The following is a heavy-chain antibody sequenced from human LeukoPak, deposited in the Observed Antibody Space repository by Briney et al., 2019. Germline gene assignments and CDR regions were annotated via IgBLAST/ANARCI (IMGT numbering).Heavy chain of an antibody. CDR3: AKVRYFGPSAFDI. CDR1: GFNFSSFV. V-gene: IGHV3-30*18. J-gene: IGHJ3*02. D-gene: IGHD3-9*01. CDR2: ISYDGSNK. Sequence: PPGGSLRLSCAASGFNFSSFVMHWVRQAPGKGLDWVAVISYDGSNKYYADSVKGRFTISRDNSKNTLYLQMNSLRAEDTAVYYCAKVRYFGPSAFDIWGQGTMVTVSS.